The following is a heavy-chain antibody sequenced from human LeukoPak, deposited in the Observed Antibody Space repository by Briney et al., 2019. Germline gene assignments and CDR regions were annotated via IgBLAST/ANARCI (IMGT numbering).Heavy chain of an antibody. Sequence: PSETLSLTCIVSGGSIGTYYWSWIRQSPGKGLEWIGYIYVTGSTRCNPYLQSRVTISVDTSRNQFFLKMSSVTAADTAVYYCAGHMGGGIGDMDVWGTGTKVTVSS. CDR3: AGHMGGGIGDMDV. D-gene: IGHD3-16*02. CDR1: GGSIGTYY. V-gene: IGHV4-59*08. CDR2: IYVTGST. J-gene: IGHJ6*03.